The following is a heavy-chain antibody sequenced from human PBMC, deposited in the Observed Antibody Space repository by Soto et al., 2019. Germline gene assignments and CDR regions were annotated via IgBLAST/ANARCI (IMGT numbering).Heavy chain of an antibody. D-gene: IGHD3-3*01. CDR2: IYYSGST. J-gene: IGHJ5*02. CDR3: ARGYDFGDNWFDP. Sequence: SLTCTVSGGSISSYYWSWIRQPPGKGLEWIGYIYYSGSTNYNPSLKSRVTISVDTSKNQFSLKLSSVTAADTAVYYCARGYDFGDNWFDPWGQGTLVTVSS. CDR1: GGSISSYY. V-gene: IGHV4-59*01.